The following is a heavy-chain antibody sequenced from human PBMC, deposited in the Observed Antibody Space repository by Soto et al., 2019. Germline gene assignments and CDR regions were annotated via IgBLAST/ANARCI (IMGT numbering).Heavy chain of an antibody. J-gene: IGHJ4*02. CDR2: IIYDGSTK. V-gene: IGHV3-30*18. CDR1: GFTFSSYG. CDR3: AKDRMGAGVRGYFDY. Sequence: QVQLVESGGGVVQPGRSLRLSCAASGFTFSSYGMHWVRQAPGKGLEWLAVIIYDGSTKYYADSVKGRFTISRDNSKSTLYLQMNSLRAEETAVYYCAKDRMGAGVRGYFDYWGQGTLVTVSS. D-gene: IGHD3-10*01.